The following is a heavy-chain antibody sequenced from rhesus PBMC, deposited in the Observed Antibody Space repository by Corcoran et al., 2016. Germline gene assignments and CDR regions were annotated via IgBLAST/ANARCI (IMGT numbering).Heavy chain of an antibody. CDR1: GGSISSSY. CDR3: ERSPIPYSSWAVLDY. D-gene: IGHD6-13*01. Sequence: QLQLQESGPGLVKPSETLSVTCAVSGGSISSSYWRWLRQAPGKGLEWIGYIYGRGSRTNYKPALKRRVSLAGDTAKNQLSLKMSSVTTADTAVYYCERSPIPYSSWAVLDYWGQGVLGTVSA. J-gene: IGHJ4*01. V-gene: IGHV4-169*01. CDR2: IYGRGSRT.